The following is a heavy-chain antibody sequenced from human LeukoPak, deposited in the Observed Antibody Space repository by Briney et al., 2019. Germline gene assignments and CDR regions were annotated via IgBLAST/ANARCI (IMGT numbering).Heavy chain of an antibody. J-gene: IGHJ3*02. CDR3: ARPYSNYVGLSPFDI. CDR1: GFTFSSYA. CDR2: IWHDGSND. D-gene: IGHD4-11*01. V-gene: IGHV3-30*04. Sequence: PGGSLRLSCAASGFTFSSYAMSWVRQAPGKGLDWVAVIWHDGSNDFYSDSVKGRFTISRDNSKNTVYLQMNSLRAEDTAVYFCARPYSNYVGLSPFDIWGQGTMVTVSS.